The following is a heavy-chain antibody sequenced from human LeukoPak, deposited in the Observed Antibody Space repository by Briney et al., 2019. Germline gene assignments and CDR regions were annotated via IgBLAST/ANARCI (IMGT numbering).Heavy chain of an antibody. Sequence: GGSLRLSCAASGFTFDDYAMHWVRQAPGKGLEWVSGISYSSETIGYVDSVKGRFTISRDNVRKSLYLQMNSLRIEDTALYYCAKDRGGGSQLGDAYDVWGQGTMVSVSS. CDR1: GFTFDDYA. CDR2: ISYSSETI. J-gene: IGHJ3*01. V-gene: IGHV3-9*01. D-gene: IGHD5-24*01. CDR3: AKDRGGGSQLGDAYDV.